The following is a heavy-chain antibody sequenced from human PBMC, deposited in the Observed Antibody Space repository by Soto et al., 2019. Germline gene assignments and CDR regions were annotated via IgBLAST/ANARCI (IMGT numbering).Heavy chain of an antibody. D-gene: IGHD3-10*01. CDR3: ARAHVLLWFGETIHNWFDP. Sequence: SETLSLTCAVYGGSFSGYYWSWIRQPPGKGLEWIGEINHSGSTNYNPSLKSRVTISVDTSKNQFSLKLSSVTAADTVVYYCARAHVLLWFGETIHNWFDPWGQGTLVTVSS. CDR1: GGSFSGYY. V-gene: IGHV4-34*01. J-gene: IGHJ5*02. CDR2: INHSGST.